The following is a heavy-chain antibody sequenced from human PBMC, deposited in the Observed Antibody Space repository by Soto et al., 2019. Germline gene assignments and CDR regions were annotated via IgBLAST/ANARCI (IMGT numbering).Heavy chain of an antibody. CDR1: GYPFSDNQ. V-gene: IGHV1-2*02. CDR3: ARKHSLDYIRWGLDP. CDR2: VNPKSDDT. J-gene: IGHJ5*02. D-gene: IGHD4-4*01. Sequence: ASVKVSCKVSGYPFSDNQIHWLRRAPGQGLEWMGRVNPKSDDTNYAQKFQGRVTMTRDTSIDTAYLELTGLTSDDTATYYCARKHSLDYIRWGLDPWGQGTLVTVSS.